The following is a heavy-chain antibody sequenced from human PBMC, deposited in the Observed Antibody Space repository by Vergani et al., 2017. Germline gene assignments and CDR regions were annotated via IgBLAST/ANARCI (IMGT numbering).Heavy chain of an antibody. D-gene: IGHD6-25*01. CDR1: GFTFSSYA. J-gene: IGHJ5*02. CDR3: ARASYSSGYHLSGTWFDP. CDR2: ISYDGSNK. Sequence: QVQLVESGGGVVQPGRSLRLSCAASGFTFSSYAMHWVRQAPGKGLEWVAVISYDGSNKYYADSVKGRFTISRDNSKNTLYLQMNSLRAEDTAVYYCARASYSSGYHLSGTWFDPWGQGTLVTVSS. V-gene: IGHV3-30*04.